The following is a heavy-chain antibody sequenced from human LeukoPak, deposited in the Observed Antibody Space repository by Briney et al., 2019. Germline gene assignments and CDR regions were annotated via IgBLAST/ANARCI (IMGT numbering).Heavy chain of an antibody. J-gene: IGHJ4*02. CDR3: AKGYCSGGSCYYFDH. CDR1: GFIFSTYG. V-gene: IGHV3-30*02. CDR2: IRSDVSSK. Sequence: GGSLRLSCAASGFIFSTYGMHWVRQAPGKGLEWVAIIRSDVSSKYYADSVKGRFTISRDNSKNTLYLQMNSLRAEDTAVYYCAKGYCSGGSCYYFDHWGQGTLVTVSS. D-gene: IGHD2-15*01.